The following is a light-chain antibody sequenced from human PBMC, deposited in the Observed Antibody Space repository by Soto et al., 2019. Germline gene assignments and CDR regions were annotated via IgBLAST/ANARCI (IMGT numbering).Light chain of an antibody. CDR1: SSDVGGYNY. CDR2: EVS. Sequence: QSVLTQPAFVSGSPGQSITISCTGTSSDVGGYNYVSWYQHPPGKAPKLMISEVSNRPSGVSNRFSGSKSGNTASLTISGLEDEDEADYYCSSYTSTSPRVFGTGTKLTVL. J-gene: IGLJ1*01. V-gene: IGLV2-14*01. CDR3: SSYTSTSPRV.